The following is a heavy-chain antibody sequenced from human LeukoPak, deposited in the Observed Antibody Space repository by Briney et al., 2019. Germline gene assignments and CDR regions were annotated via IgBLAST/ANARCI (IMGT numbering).Heavy chain of an antibody. D-gene: IGHD6-19*01. J-gene: IGHJ4*02. V-gene: IGHV3-30*03. CDR1: GFTFSDYW. Sequence: GGSLRLSCAASGFTFSDYWMSWVRQAPGKGLEWVAVISYDGSNKYYADSVKGRFTISRDNSKNTLYLQMNSLRAEDTAVYYCARDGYSSGWHDYWGQGTLVTVSS. CDR2: ISYDGSNK. CDR3: ARDGYSSGWHDY.